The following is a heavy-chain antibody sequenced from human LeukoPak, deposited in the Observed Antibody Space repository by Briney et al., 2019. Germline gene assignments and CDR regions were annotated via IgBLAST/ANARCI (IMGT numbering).Heavy chain of an antibody. J-gene: IGHJ4*02. D-gene: IGHD1-26*01. CDR1: GFTFSSYA. CDR2: ISYDGSNK. Sequence: PGGSLRLSCEASGFTFSSYAMHWVRQAPGKGLEWVAVISYDGSNKYYADSVKGRFTISRDNSKNTLYLQMNSLRAEDTAVYYCARDYSGSYYVPFDYWGQGTLVTVSS. CDR3: ARDYSGSYYVPFDY. V-gene: IGHV3-30-3*01.